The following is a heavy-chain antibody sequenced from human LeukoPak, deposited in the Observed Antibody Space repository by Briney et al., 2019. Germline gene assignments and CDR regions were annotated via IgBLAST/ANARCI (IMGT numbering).Heavy chain of an antibody. CDR2: IRYDGSNK. D-gene: IGHD5-12*01. V-gene: IGHV3-30*02. CDR1: GFTFSSYG. CDR3: AKDMVYSSYYFDY. Sequence: GGPLRLSCAASGFTFSSYGMHWLRQAPGKVLEWVAFIRYDGSNKYYADSVKGRFTISRDNSKNSLYLQMNSLRAEDTAVYYCAKDMVYSSYYFDYWGQGTLVTVSS. J-gene: IGHJ4*02.